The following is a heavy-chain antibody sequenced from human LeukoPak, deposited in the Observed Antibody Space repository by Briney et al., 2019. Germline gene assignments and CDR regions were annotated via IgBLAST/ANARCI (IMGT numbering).Heavy chain of an antibody. CDR1: GDSINGFY. Sequence: SETLSLTCTVSGDSINGFYWSWIRQPPGKGLEGVAYIYYAGRTTYNPSLNSRVTISVDTSKNQFSLKLTSLPAADTAVYYCARQGRFSYFGMDVWGQGTTVTVSS. V-gene: IGHV4-59*08. CDR3: ARQGRFSYFGMDV. J-gene: IGHJ6*02. CDR2: IYYAGRT. D-gene: IGHD3-3*01.